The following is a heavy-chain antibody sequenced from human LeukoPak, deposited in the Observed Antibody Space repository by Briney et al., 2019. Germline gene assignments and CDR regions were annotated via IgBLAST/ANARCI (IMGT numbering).Heavy chain of an antibody. D-gene: IGHD3/OR15-3a*01. CDR3: ARNFRTDIRIDY. J-gene: IGHJ4*02. Sequence: PSETLSLTCVVYGGSFSGDYWSWIRQPPGRGLEWIGEINHSGRTSYNPSLKSRVTISVDTSKNQFSLKLSSVTAADTAVYFCARNFRTDIRIDYWGQGTLVTVSP. CDR1: GGSFSGDY. V-gene: IGHV4-34*01. CDR2: INHSGRT.